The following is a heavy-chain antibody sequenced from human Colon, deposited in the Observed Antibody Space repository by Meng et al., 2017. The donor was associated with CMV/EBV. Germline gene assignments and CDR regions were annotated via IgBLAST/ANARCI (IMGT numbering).Heavy chain of an antibody. CDR3: AGGLDSNHEDY. Sequence: GESLKISCAASGFTFRNYWMHWVRQASGKGLVWVSRINSDGSNTNYADSVKGRFTISRDNAKNTLYLQMNSLRVEDTAIYYCAGGLDSNHEDYWGQGALVTVSS. CDR1: GFTFRNYW. J-gene: IGHJ4*02. D-gene: IGHD1-14*01. CDR2: INSDGSNT. V-gene: IGHV3-74*01.